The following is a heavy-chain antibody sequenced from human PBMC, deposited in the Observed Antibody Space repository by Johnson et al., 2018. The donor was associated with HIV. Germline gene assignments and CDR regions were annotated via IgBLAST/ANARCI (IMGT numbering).Heavy chain of an antibody. CDR3: AKDWDRWLQPPGDAFDI. Sequence: QVQLVESGGGVVQPGRSLRLSCAASGFTFSSYAMHWVHQAPGKGLEWVAVISYDGSNKYYADSVNGRFTISRDNSKNTLYLQMNSLRVEDTAVYYCAKDWDRWLQPPGDAFDIRGRGTMVTVYS. D-gene: IGHD5-24*01. CDR2: ISYDGSNK. V-gene: IGHV3-30-3*01. CDR1: GFTFSSYA. J-gene: IGHJ3*02.